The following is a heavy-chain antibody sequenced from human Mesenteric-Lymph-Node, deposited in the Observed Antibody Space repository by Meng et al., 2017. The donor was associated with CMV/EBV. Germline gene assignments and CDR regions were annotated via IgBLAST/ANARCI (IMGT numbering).Heavy chain of an antibody. V-gene: IGHV4-30-4*08. CDR1: GGSISSGGYY. CDR3: ARDMRGYGMDV. J-gene: IGHJ6*02. D-gene: IGHD3-16*01. CDR2: IYYSGST. Sequence: SETLSLTCTVSGGSISSGGYYWSWIRQHPGKGLEWIGYIYYSGSTYYNPSLKSRANISVDTSKNHISLKLNSVTAADSAVYYCARDMRGYGMDVWGQGTTVTVSS.